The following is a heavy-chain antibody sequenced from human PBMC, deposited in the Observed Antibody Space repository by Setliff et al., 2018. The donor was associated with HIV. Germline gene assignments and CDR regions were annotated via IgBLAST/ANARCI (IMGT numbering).Heavy chain of an antibody. CDR3: ARATWLVHPFPLYYFDY. CDR2: VYTSGST. J-gene: IGHJ4*02. Sequence: PSETLSLTCSVSGASITSGSYYWSWIRQPAGKGLEWIGHVYTSGSTNYNTSLMSRVTISLDTSMNHFSLKLSSVTAADTAVYYCARATWLVHPFPLYYFDYWGQGTLVTVS. CDR1: GASITSGSYY. D-gene: IGHD6-19*01. V-gene: IGHV4-61*09.